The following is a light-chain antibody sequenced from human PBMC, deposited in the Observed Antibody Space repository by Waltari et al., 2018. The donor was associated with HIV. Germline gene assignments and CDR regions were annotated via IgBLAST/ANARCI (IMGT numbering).Light chain of an antibody. J-gene: IGLJ3*02. CDR1: SSNLGSNT. CDR2: SNI. V-gene: IGLV1-44*01. CDR3: AAWDDSLNGLWV. Sequence: QSVLTQPPSASGTPGQRVPISCSGRSSNLGSNTVNWYHQPPGTAPEPLIYSNIQRPSGVPDRFSGSKSGTSASLAISGLQSDDEADYYCAAWDDSLNGLWVFGGGTKLTVL.